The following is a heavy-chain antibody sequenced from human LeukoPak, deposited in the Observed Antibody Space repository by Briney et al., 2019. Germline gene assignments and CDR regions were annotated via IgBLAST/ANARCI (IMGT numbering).Heavy chain of an antibody. Sequence: PSETLSLTCAVYGGSFSGYYWSWIRQPPGKGLEWIGEINHSGSTNYNPSLKSRVTISVDTSKSQFSLKLSSVTAADTAVYYCARGLSRITMVRGVRSFGYWGQGTLVTVSS. CDR1: GGSFSGYY. J-gene: IGHJ4*02. CDR2: INHSGST. D-gene: IGHD3-10*01. CDR3: ARGLSRITMVRGVRSFGY. V-gene: IGHV4-34*01.